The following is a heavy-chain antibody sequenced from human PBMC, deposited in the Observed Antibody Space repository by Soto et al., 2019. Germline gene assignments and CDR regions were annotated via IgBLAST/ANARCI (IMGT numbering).Heavy chain of an antibody. CDR3: ARALIRFLDWIPENYYYGMDV. CDR1: GHTFSAYY. V-gene: IGHV1-2*02. Sequence: EASVKVSCKPSGHTFSAYYIHWVRQAPGQGLEWMGWINPNSGGTNYAQKFQGRVTMTRDTSSRTVYMELSRLTSDDMAVYYCARALIRFLDWIPENYYYGMDVWGQGTTVTVSS. CDR2: INPNSGGT. D-gene: IGHD3-3*01. J-gene: IGHJ6*02.